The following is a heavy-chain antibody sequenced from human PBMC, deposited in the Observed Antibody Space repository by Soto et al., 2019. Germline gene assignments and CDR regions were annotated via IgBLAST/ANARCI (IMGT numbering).Heavy chain of an antibody. J-gene: IGHJ6*02. CDR3: ARAVAEAGTFYYGMDV. V-gene: IGHV1-18*01. D-gene: IGHD6-19*01. CDR1: GYTFNNYG. Sequence: QAQLVQSGAEVKKPGASVKVSCRASGYTFNNYGFSWVRRAPGQGLEWMGWISSYNANTNYAQRFQGRVTMTTDMSTSTAYMELRSLTSDDTGGYYCARAVAEAGTFYYGMDVWGQGTTVTVSS. CDR2: ISSYNANT.